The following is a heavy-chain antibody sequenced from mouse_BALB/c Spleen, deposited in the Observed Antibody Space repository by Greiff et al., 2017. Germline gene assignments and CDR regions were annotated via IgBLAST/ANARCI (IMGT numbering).Heavy chain of an antibody. CDR1: GFTFSSFG. D-gene: IGHD1-1*01. J-gene: IGHJ2*01. CDR3: ARSFLTTVVEGYFDD. V-gene: IGHV5-17*02. CDR2: ISSGSSTI. Sequence: EVKLMESGGGLVQPGGSRKLSCAASGFTFSSFGMHWVRQAPEKGLEWVAYISSGSSTIYYADTVKGRFTISRDNPKNTLFLQMTSLRSEDTAMYYCARSFLTTVVEGYFDDWGQGTTLTVSS.